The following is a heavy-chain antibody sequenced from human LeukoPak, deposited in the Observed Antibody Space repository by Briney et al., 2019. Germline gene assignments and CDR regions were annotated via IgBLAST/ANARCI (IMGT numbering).Heavy chain of an antibody. CDR1: GFTFSGYA. V-gene: IGHV3-30-3*01. CDR2: ISYDGSNK. Sequence: GRSLRLSCAASGFTFSGYAMHWVRQAPGKGLEWVAVISYDGSNKYYADSVKGRFTISRDNSKNTLYLQMNSLRAEDTAVYYCARDFGSGWYVTATNYFDYWGQGTLVTVSS. CDR3: ARDFGSGWYVTATNYFDY. J-gene: IGHJ4*02. D-gene: IGHD6-19*01.